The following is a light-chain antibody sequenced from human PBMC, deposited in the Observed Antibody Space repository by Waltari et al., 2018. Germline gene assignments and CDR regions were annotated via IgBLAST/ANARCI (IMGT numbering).Light chain of an antibody. CDR3: QQYYSWPPLT. J-gene: IGKJ4*01. CDR1: QSVRIS. V-gene: IGKV3-15*01. Sequence: ETVMTQSPATLSVSPGERVTLSCRASQSVRISLAWYQQRPGQAPRLLIYDASNRATGVPARFTGSGSGTEFTLTITSLQSEDCALYYCQQYYSWPPLTFGGGTKVEIE. CDR2: DAS.